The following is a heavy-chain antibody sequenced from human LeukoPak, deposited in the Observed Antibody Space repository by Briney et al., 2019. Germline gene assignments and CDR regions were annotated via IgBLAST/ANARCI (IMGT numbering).Heavy chain of an antibody. V-gene: IGHV4-31*03. Sequence: SETLSLTCTVSGGSISSGGYYWSWIRQHPGTGLEWIGYIYYSGSTYYNPSLKSRVTISVDTSKNQFSLKLSSVTAADTAVYYCASPYCSGGSCCAKTWGQGTLVTVSS. CDR2: IYYSGST. CDR3: ASPYCSGGSCCAKT. J-gene: IGHJ5*02. CDR1: GGSISSGGYY. D-gene: IGHD2-15*01.